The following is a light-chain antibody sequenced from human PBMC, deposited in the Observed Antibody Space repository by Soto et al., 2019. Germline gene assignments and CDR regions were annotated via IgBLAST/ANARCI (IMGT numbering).Light chain of an antibody. Sequence: VLAQPPSVSGAPGQKVTISCTGSSSNIGAGYDLHWYQQLPGTAPKLLLYGNSNRPSGVPDRFSGSKSGTSASLAITGLQAEDEADYYCQSYDSSLSAYVFGTGTKVTVL. V-gene: IGLV1-40*01. CDR2: GNS. CDR1: SSNIGAGYD. CDR3: QSYDSSLSAYV. J-gene: IGLJ1*01.